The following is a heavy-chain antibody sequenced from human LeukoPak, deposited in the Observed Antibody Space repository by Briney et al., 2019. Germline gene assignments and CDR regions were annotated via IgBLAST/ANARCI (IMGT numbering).Heavy chain of an antibody. V-gene: IGHV4-34*01. J-gene: IGHJ4*02. D-gene: IGHD3-16*01. CDR2: INHSGST. CDR1: GGSFSGYY. Sequence: SETLSLTCAVYGGSFSGYYWSWIRQPPGKGLEWIGEINHSGSTNYNPSLKSRVTISVDTSKNQFSLKLSSVTAADTAVYYCARGGLYRVWFDYWGQGTPVTVSS. CDR3: ARGGLYRVWFDY.